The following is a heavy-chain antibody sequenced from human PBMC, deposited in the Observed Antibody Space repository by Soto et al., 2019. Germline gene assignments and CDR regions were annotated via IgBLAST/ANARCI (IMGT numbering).Heavy chain of an antibody. CDR1: GGSISSYY. Sequence: PSETLSLTCTVSGGSISSYYWSWIRQPPGKGLEWIGYIYYSGSTNYNPSLKSRVTISVDTSKNHFSLKLSSVTAADTAVYYCAGAGNTPLDYGDYEYYYYYMDVWGKGTTVTVSS. J-gene: IGHJ6*03. V-gene: IGHV4-59*01. CDR3: AGAGNTPLDYGDYEYYYYYMDV. D-gene: IGHD4-17*01. CDR2: IYYSGST.